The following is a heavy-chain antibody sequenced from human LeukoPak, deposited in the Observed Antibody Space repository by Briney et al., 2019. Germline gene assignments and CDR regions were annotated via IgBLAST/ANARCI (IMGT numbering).Heavy chain of an antibody. CDR2: VWYDGSNK. CDR3: ARAVGPFDI. Sequence: GRSLSLSCAASGFTFSTYGMHWVCQAPGKGLEWVAVVWYDGSNKYYADSVKGRFTISRDNSKNTLSLQMNSLRAEDTAVYYCARAVGPFDIWGQGTMVTVSS. CDR1: GFTFSTYG. J-gene: IGHJ3*02. V-gene: IGHV3-33*01.